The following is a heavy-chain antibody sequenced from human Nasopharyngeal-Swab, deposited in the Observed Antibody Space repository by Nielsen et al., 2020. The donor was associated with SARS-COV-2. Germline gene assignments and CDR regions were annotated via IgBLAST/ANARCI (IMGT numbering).Heavy chain of an antibody. V-gene: IGHV3-30*18. D-gene: IGHD3-10*01. CDR2: ISYDGSNK. CDR3: AKVGEWSDTVYFDY. Sequence: GESLKISCAASGFTFSSYGMHWVRQAPGKGLEWVAVISYDGSNKYYADSVKGRFTISRDNSKNTLYLQMNSLRTEDTAVYYCAKVGEWSDTVYFDYWGQGTLVTVSS. J-gene: IGHJ4*02. CDR1: GFTFSSYG.